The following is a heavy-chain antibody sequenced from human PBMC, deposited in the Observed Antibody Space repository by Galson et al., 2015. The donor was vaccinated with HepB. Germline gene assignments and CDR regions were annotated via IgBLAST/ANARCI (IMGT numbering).Heavy chain of an antibody. CDR3: ATHSFYYYDSSGYYSY. CDR2: INAGNGNT. V-gene: IGHV1-3*01. J-gene: IGHJ4*02. D-gene: IGHD3-22*01. Sequence: SVKVSCKASGYTFTSYAMHWVRQAPGQRLEWMGWINAGNGNTKYSQKFQGRVTITRDTSASTAYMELSSLRSEDTAVYYCATHSFYYYDSSGYYSYWGQGTLVTVSS. CDR1: GYTFTSYA.